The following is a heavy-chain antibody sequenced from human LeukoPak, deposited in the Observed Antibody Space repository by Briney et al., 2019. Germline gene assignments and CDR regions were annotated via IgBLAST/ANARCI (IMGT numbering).Heavy chain of an antibody. Sequence: PGGSLRLSCAASGFTFSTYDMSWARQAPGKGLEWVSVIRGTGGTTDYADSVKGRFTISRGNSNNNMYLQMNSLRAEDTAVYYCAKGAWLDDWGQGALVTVSS. CDR2: IRGTGGTT. D-gene: IGHD5-12*01. V-gene: IGHV3-23*01. J-gene: IGHJ4*02. CDR3: AKGAWLDD. CDR1: GFTFSTYD.